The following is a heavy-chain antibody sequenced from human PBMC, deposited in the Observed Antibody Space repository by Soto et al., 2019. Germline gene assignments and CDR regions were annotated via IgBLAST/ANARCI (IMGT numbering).Heavy chain of an antibody. V-gene: IGHV3-33*08. D-gene: IGHD3-22*01. CDR1: GFTFSSYG. Sequence: QVQMVESGGGVVQPGRSLRLSCAASGFTFSSYGMHWVRQAPGKGLEWVAVIWYDGSKKYYADSVKGRFTISRDDSKNTLYLQIDSVRAEDTALYYCARDLGDYDRGGSYFDYWGQGTLVTVSS. CDR3: ARDLGDYDRGGSYFDY. J-gene: IGHJ4*02. CDR2: IWYDGSKK.